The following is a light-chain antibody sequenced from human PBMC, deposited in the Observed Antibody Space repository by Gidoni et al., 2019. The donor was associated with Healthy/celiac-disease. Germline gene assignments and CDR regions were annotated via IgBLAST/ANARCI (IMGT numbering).Light chain of an antibody. CDR3: QQTYSTPS. J-gene: IGKJ4*01. V-gene: IGKV1-39*01. CDR1: HSISNY. Sequence: IQLTQSPSSLSASVGDRVTITCRASHSISNYFNWYQQKPGKAPTVLIFGASSLQSGVPSRFSGSGSGTDFTLTISSLQPEDFATYYCQQTYSTPSFGGGTKVEIK. CDR2: GAS.